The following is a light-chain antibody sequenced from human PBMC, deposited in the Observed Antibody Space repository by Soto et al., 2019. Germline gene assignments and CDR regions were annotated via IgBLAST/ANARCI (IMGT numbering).Light chain of an antibody. CDR2: GAS. J-gene: IGKJ4*01. V-gene: IGKV3-20*01. Sequence: DIVLTQSPGTLSLSPGERATLSCRSSRSTYSNFLAWYQQKPGQAPRLLIFGASTRATGIPDRFSGSGSGTDFTLIISRLEPEDFAVYFCQQYNNCPPLTFGGGTKLDI. CDR1: RSTYSNF. CDR3: QQYNNCPPLT.